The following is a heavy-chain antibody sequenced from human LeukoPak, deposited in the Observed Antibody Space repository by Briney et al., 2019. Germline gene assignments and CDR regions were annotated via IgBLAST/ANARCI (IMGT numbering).Heavy chain of an antibody. Sequence: SGGSLRLSCAVSGITFSDHYLDWVSQAPGKGLEWVGRGRNKANSYLTDYAASAKGRFTVSRDASKNSFYLQMNSLKTEDTAVYYCAITYSWIWGQGTPVTVSS. CDR3: AITYSWI. D-gene: IGHD1-26*01. CDR1: GITFSDHY. CDR2: GRNKANSYLT. J-gene: IGHJ4*02. V-gene: IGHV3-72*01.